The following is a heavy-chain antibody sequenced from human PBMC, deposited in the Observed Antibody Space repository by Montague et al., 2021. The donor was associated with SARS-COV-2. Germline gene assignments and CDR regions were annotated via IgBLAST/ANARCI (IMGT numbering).Heavy chain of an antibody. V-gene: IGHV2-5*05. Sequence: PALVKPTQTLTLTCTFPGFSLNTPEVAVGWIRQPPGKALEWLALSYGGDEERYGPSLQSRLTITRDTSKSQVVLTMTNMDPVDTAAYYCAHRFEGLFDYWGQGILVTVSS. CDR1: GFSLNTPEVA. J-gene: IGHJ4*02. CDR2: SYGGDEE. CDR3: AHRFEGLFDY.